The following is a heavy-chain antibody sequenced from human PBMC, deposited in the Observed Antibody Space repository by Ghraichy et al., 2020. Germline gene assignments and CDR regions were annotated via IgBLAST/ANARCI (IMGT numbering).Heavy chain of an antibody. CDR2: TNDRGST. D-gene: IGHD2-8*01. V-gene: IGHV4-34*01. Sequence: SETLSLTCAVYGGSFSGYYWSWIRQAPGKGLEWIGETNDRGSTNYHPSLKSRVTISADTSKNQISLKLSFVTAADTAVYYCATIGGFCTNGVCGLDPWGQGTLVTVSS. CDR1: GGSFSGYY. J-gene: IGHJ5*02. CDR3: ATIGGFCTNGVCGLDP.